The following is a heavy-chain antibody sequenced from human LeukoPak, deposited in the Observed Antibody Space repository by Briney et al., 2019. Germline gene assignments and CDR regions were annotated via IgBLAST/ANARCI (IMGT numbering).Heavy chain of an antibody. CDR1: SGSISSGDYY. CDR2: IYYSGNT. CDR3: ARVDDSSGYYYT. J-gene: IGHJ4*02. V-gene: IGHV4-30-4*02. D-gene: IGHD3-22*01. Sequence: SETLSLTCTVSSGSISSGDYYWSWIRQPPGKGLEWIGNIYYSGNTYYNPSLKSRLTISVDTSKNQFSLKLSSVTAADTAVYYCARVDDSSGYYYTWGQGTLVTVSS.